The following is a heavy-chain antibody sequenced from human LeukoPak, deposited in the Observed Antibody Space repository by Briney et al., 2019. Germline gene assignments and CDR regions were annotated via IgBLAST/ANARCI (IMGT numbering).Heavy chain of an antibody. CDR2: IGSSGSHI. V-gene: IGHV3-21*01. CDR3: ARVGSGGTREDTFDI. J-gene: IGHJ3*02. Sequence: GGSLRLSCAVSGFTFSSYSMNWVRQTVGKGLEWVSSIGSSGSHIYYADSVKGRFTISRDSAKNSLYLQMNSLRAEDTGVYYCARVGSGGTREDTFDIWGQGTMVTVSS. CDR1: GFTFSSYS. D-gene: IGHD1-26*01.